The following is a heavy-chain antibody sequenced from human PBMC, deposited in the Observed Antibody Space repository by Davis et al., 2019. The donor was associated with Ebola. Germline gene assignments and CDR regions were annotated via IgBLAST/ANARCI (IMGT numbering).Heavy chain of an antibody. D-gene: IGHD5-12*01. CDR1: GFTFDDYA. V-gene: IGHV3-43*02. CDR3: AKQGYSGYDHYYYYGIEV. Sequence: PGGSLRLSCSASGFTFDDYAMHWVRQAPGKGLEWVCLISGDGGSTYYADSVKGRFTISRDNSKNSLYLQMNSLRTEDTALYYCAKQGYSGYDHYYYYGIEVWGQGTTVTVSS. J-gene: IGHJ6*02. CDR2: ISGDGGST.